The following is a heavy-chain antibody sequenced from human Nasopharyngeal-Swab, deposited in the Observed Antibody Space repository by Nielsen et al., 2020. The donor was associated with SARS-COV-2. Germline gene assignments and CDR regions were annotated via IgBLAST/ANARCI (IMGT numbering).Heavy chain of an antibody. J-gene: IGHJ6*03. Sequence: PGKGLEWIGEINHSGSTSYNPSLKSRVTISVDTSKNQFSLKLSSVTAADTAVYYCARVLRGVAAGPLGFGYYYYYYMDVWGKGTTVTVSS. CDR3: ARVLRGVAAGPLGFGYYYYYYMDV. V-gene: IGHV4-34*01. D-gene: IGHD6-6*01. CDR2: INHSGST.